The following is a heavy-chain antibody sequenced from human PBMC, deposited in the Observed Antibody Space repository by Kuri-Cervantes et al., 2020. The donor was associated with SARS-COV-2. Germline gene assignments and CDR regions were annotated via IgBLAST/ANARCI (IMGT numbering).Heavy chain of an antibody. J-gene: IGHJ4*02. CDR3: ARDQEVWSGYFSEGRGNDY. Sequence: SVKVSCKASGGTFSSYAISWVRQAPGQGLEWMGGIIPIFGTANYAQKFQGRVTMTTDTSTSTAYMELRSLRSDDTAVYYGARDQEVWSGYFSEGRGNDYWGQGTLVTVSS. CDR2: IIPIFGTA. CDR1: GGTFSSYA. D-gene: IGHD3-3*01. V-gene: IGHV1-69*05.